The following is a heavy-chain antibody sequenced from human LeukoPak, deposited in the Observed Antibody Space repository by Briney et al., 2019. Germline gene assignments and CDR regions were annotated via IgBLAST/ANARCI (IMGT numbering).Heavy chain of an antibody. CDR1: GFTFSSFY. CDR3: ARTTILDY. CDR2: IKQDGSDK. D-gene: IGHD4-17*01. Sequence: PGGSLRLSCAASGFTFSSFYMTWVRQAPGKGLEWVATIKQDGSDKHYVDSVKGRFIISRDNAKNSLYLQMNSQRAEDTAVYYCARTTILDYWGQGTLVTVSS. J-gene: IGHJ4*02. V-gene: IGHV3-7*01.